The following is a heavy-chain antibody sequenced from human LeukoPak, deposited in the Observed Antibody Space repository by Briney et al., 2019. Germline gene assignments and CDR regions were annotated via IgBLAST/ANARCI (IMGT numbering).Heavy chain of an antibody. D-gene: IGHD3-16*02. CDR1: GYSFTSYW. CDR3: ARRVTLSDDAFDI. CDR2: IDPSDSYT. V-gene: IGHV5-10-1*01. Sequence: RGESLKISCKGSGYSFTSYWISWVRQMPEKGLEWMGRIDPSDSYTNYSPSFQGHVTISADKSISTAYLQWSSLKASDTAMYYCARRVTLSDDAFDIWGQGTMVTVSS. J-gene: IGHJ3*02.